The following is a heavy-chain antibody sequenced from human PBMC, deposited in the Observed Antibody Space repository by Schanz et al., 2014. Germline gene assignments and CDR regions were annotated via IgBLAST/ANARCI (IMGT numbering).Heavy chain of an antibody. CDR2: INPSGGNT. J-gene: IGHJ3*02. CDR3: ARGPSTGAFDI. Sequence: QVQLVQSGAEVKKPGSSVKVSCKASGGTFSSSTLTWVRQAPGQGLEWMGIINPSGGNTNYAQKFRGRVTMTRDTSTSTVYMELSSLRSEDTAVYFCARGPSTGAFDIWGQGTMDTVSS. CDR1: GGTFSSST. V-gene: IGHV1-46*03.